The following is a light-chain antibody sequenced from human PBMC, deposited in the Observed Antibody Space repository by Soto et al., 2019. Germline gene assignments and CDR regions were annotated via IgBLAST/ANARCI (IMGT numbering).Light chain of an antibody. Sequence: QSALTQPASVSGSPGQSITNSCTGTSTDVGGYNYVSWYQQHPGKAPKLMIYDVSNRPSGVSNRFSGSKSGNTASLTISGLQAEDEADYYFSSYTRSSTVVFCGGTKLTVL. J-gene: IGLJ2*01. CDR3: SSYTRSSTVV. CDR2: DVS. CDR1: STDVGGYNY. V-gene: IGLV2-14*01.